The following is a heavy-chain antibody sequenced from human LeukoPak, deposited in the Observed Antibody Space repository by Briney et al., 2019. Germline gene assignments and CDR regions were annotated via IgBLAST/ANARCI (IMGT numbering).Heavy chain of an antibody. V-gene: IGHV3-48*02. D-gene: IGHD3-10*01. Sequence: SVKGRFIISRDNAKNSLFLQMSSLRDEDTAVYYCAREGFYGSGRSADFDYWGQGTLVTVSS. CDR3: AREGFYGSGRSADFDY. J-gene: IGHJ4*02.